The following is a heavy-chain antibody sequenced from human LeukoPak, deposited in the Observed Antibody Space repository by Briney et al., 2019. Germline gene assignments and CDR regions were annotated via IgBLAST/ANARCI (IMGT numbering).Heavy chain of an antibody. CDR1: GFTSSSYA. V-gene: IGHV3-23*01. CDR2: INGSGGST. CDR3: AKASMLYGSGSYYY. D-gene: IGHD3-10*01. J-gene: IGHJ4*02. Sequence: GGSLRLSCAASGFTSSSYAMSWVRQAPGKGLEWVSAINGSGGSTYYADSVKGRFTISRDNSKNTLYLQMNSLRAEDAAVYYCAKASMLYGSGSYYYWGQGTLVTVSS.